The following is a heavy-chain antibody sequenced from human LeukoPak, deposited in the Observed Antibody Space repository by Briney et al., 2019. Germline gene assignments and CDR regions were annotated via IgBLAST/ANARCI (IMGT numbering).Heavy chain of an antibody. Sequence: ASVKVSCKASGYTFTSYAMHWVRQAPGQRLEWMGWINAGNGNTKYSQKFLGRVTITRDTSASTAYMELSSLRSEDTAVYYCARESIAAAGTNYWGQGTLVTVSS. J-gene: IGHJ4*02. CDR2: INAGNGNT. D-gene: IGHD6-13*01. CDR1: GYTFTSYA. CDR3: ARESIAAAGTNY. V-gene: IGHV1-3*01.